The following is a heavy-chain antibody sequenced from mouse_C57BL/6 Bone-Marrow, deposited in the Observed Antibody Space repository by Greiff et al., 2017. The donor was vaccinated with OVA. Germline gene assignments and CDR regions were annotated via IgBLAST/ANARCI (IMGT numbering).Heavy chain of an antibody. Sequence: EVQLQQSGAELVRPGASVKLSCTASGFNIKDDYMHWVKQRPEQGLEWIGWIDPENGDTEYASKFPGKATITANTSSNPAYLQLSSLTSEDTAVYYCTTPYRSSYCYAMDYWGQGTSVTVSS. CDR1: GFNIKDDY. V-gene: IGHV14-4*01. D-gene: IGHD1-1*01. CDR2: IDPENGDT. J-gene: IGHJ4*01. CDR3: TTPYRSSYCYAMDY.